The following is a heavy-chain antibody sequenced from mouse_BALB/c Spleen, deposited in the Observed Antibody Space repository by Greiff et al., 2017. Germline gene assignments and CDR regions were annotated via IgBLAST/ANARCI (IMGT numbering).Heavy chain of an antibody. Sequence: VQLKQSGAELVKPGASVKLSCTASGFTIKDTYMHWVKQMPEQGLEWIGRIDPANGNTKYDPKFQGKATITADTSSNTAYLQLSSLTSEDTAVYYCAGDSSGYGLAYWGQGTLVTVSA. CDR1: GFTIKDTY. J-gene: IGHJ3*01. D-gene: IGHD3-2*01. CDR2: IDPANGNT. CDR3: AGDSSGYGLAY. V-gene: IGHV14-3*02.